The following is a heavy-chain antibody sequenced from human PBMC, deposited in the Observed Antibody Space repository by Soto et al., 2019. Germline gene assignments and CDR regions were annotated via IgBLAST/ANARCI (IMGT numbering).Heavy chain of an antibody. CDR3: ARDRLVTSTGGMDV. J-gene: IGHJ6*02. D-gene: IGHD3-3*01. V-gene: IGHV4-39*07. Sequence: SETLSLTCIVSGGSISSSSYYWGWIRQPPGKGLEWIGSIYYSGSTYYNPSLKSRVTISVDTSKNQFSLKLSSVTTADTAVYYCARDRLVTSTGGMDVWGQGTTVTVSS. CDR2: IYYSGST. CDR1: GGSISSSSYY.